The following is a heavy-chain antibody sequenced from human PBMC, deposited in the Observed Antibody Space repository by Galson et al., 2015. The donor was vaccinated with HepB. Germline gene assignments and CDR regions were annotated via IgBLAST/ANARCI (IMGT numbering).Heavy chain of an antibody. CDR3: ARSRGYSYGDY. CDR2: IYSGGST. J-gene: IGHJ4*02. Sequence: SLRLSCAASGFTVSSNYMSWVRQAPGKGLEWVSVIYSGGSTYYADSVKGRFTISRDNSKNTLYLQMSSLRAEDTAVYYCARSRGYSYGDYWGQGTLVTVSS. CDR1: GFTVSSNY. V-gene: IGHV3-66*01. D-gene: IGHD5-18*01.